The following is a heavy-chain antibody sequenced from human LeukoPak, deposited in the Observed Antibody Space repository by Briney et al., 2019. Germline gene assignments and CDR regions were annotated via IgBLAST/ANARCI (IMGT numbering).Heavy chain of an antibody. Sequence: GASVKVSCKASGYTFTSYAMNWVRQAPGQGLEWMGWINTNTGNPTYAQGFTGRFVFSLDTSVSTAYLQISSLKAEDTAVYYCASTTSMVRGVISPVLDYWGQGTLVTVSS. V-gene: IGHV7-4-1*02. CDR2: INTNTGNP. CDR3: ASTTSMVRGVISPVLDY. CDR1: GYTFTSYA. J-gene: IGHJ4*02. D-gene: IGHD3-10*01.